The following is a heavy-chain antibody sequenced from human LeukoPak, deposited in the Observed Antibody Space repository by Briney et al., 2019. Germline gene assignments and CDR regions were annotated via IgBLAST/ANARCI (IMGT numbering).Heavy chain of an antibody. CDR2: IRPDGSNE. Sequence: PGGSLRLSCAASGFTFDDYAMHWVRQAPGKGLEWVAFIRPDGSNEYYAASVRGRFAISRDNSQNTLHLQMNSLRLEDTAVYYCVKDWGVLPDYTADGFDIWGPGTMVTVSS. CDR3: VKDWGVLPDYTADGFDI. V-gene: IGHV3-30*02. D-gene: IGHD3-10*01. J-gene: IGHJ3*02. CDR1: GFTFDDYA.